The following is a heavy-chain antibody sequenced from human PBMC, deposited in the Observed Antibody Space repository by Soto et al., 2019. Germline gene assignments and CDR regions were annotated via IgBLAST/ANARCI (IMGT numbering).Heavy chain of an antibody. CDR3: ARGVAMSSSPYYFDY. CDR2: VYYSGAT. J-gene: IGHJ4*02. V-gene: IGHV4-59*12. Sequence: QVQLQESGPGLVKPSETLSLTCSVSGVSISSYYWSWIRQPPGKGLEWIGYVYYSGATNYSPTLKSRVTISVDKSKVQFTLRLNSLTAADTAFYYCARGVAMSSSPYYFDYWGQGTLVTVSS. CDR1: GVSISSYY.